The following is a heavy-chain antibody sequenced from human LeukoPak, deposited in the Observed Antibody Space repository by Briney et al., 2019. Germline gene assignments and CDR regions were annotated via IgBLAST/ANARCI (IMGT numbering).Heavy chain of an antibody. CDR3: ARALGETDPVDY. CDR2: IYYSGNT. CDR1: GGSISSYY. D-gene: IGHD3-16*01. V-gene: IGHV4-59*12. J-gene: IGHJ4*02. Sequence: SETLSLTCTVSGGSISSYYWSWIRQPPGKGLEWIGYIYYSGNTNYNPSLKSRVTTSVDTSKNQFSLKLSSVTAADTAVYYCARALGETDPVDYWGQGTLVTVSS.